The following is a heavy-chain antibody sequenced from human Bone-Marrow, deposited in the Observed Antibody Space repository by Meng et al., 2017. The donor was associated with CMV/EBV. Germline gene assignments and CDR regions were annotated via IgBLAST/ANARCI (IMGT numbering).Heavy chain of an antibody. Sequence: ASVKVSCKASGYTFTGYYMHWVRQAPGQGLEWMGWINPNSGGTNYAQKFQGRVTMTRDTSISTAYMELSRLRSDDTAVYYCARDGGWNDGGGFDYWGQGTLVTLYS. CDR3: ARDGGWNDGGGFDY. CDR2: INPNSGGT. CDR1: GYTFTGYY. J-gene: IGHJ4*02. D-gene: IGHD1-1*01. V-gene: IGHV1-2*02.